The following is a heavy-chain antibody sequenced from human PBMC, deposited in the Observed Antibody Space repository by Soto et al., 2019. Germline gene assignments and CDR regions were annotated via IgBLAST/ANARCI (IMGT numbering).Heavy chain of an antibody. CDR3: VKDRAPRDGYKTQPGS. D-gene: IGHD5-12*01. CDR2: VSTNGGTS. J-gene: IGHJ5*02. CDR1: GFTFSIYA. V-gene: IGHV3-64D*06. Sequence: GGSLRLSCSASGFTFSIYAMHWVRQAPGKGLEYVSAVSTNGGTSHYADSVKGRFTISRDNSRNTLYLQMNSLRPEDTAVYYCVKDRAPRDGYKTQPGSWGLGTLVTVSS.